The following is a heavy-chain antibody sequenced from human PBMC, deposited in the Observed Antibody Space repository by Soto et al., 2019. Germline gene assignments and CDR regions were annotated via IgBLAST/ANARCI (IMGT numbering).Heavy chain of an antibody. Sequence: SETLSLTCSVSGGSISSGDYYWNWIRQPPGKGLEWIGHIYYSGSTYYNSSLKSRVTISLDTSKNQFSLKLSSVTAADAAVYYCTRQGFGEVHGRVDFWGQGTTVIVSS. D-gene: IGHD3-10*01. CDR3: TRQGFGEVHGRVDF. CDR1: GGSISSGDYY. J-gene: IGHJ6*02. CDR2: IYYSGST. V-gene: IGHV4-30-4*01.